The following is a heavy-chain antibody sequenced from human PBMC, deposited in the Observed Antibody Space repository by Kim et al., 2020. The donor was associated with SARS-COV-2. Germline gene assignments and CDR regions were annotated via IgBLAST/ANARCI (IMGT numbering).Heavy chain of an antibody. D-gene: IGHD1-26*01. J-gene: IGHJ6*01. CDR3: ARDWGGSYSRDRYYYY. V-gene: IGHV4-39*01. CDR2: IYYSGST. Sequence: SETLSLTCTVSGGSISSSSYYWGWIRQPPGEGLEWIGSIYYSGSTYYNPSLKSRVTISVDTSKNQFSLKLSSVTAADTAVYYCARDWGGSYSRDRYYYY. CDR1: GGSISSSSYY.